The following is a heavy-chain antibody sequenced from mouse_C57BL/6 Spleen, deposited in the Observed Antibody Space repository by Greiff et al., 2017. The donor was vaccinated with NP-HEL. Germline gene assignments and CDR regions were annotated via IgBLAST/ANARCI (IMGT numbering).Heavy chain of an antibody. CDR3: APGSSYVGYWYFDV. D-gene: IGHD1-1*01. V-gene: IGHV1-39*01. Sequence: EVQLQQSGPELVKPGASVKISCKASGYSFTDYNMNWVKQSNGKSLEWIGVINPNYGTTSYNQKFKGKATLTVDQSSSTAYMQLNSLTSEDSAVYYCAPGSSYVGYWYFDVWGTGTTVTVSS. CDR2: INPNYGTT. J-gene: IGHJ1*03. CDR1: GYSFTDYN.